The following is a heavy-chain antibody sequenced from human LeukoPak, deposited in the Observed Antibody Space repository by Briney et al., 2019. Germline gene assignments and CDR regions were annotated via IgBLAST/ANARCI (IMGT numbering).Heavy chain of an antibody. CDR2: IYYSGST. J-gene: IGHJ4*02. V-gene: IGHV4-59*01. CDR1: GGSISSYY. D-gene: IGHD3-10*01. Sequence: SETLSLTCTVSGGSISSYYWSWIRQPPGKGLEWIGYIYYSGSTNYNPSLKSRVTISLDTSKNQFSLKLSSVTAADTAVYYCARVYGSESYSYFNYWGQGTLVTVSS. CDR3: ARVYGSESYSYFNY.